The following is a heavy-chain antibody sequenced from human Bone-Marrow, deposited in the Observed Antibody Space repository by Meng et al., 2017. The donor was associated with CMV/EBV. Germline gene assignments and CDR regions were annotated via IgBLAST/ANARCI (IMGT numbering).Heavy chain of an antibody. V-gene: IGHV3-30-3*01. CDR1: GFTFSSYA. CDR3: ARTGGPRDDYYYYGMDV. CDR2: ISYDGSNK. D-gene: IGHD1-14*01. Sequence: GESLKISCAASGFTFSSYAMHWVRQAPGKGLEWVAVISYDGSNKYYADSVKGRFTISRDNSKNTLYLQMNSLRAEDTAVYYCARTGGPRDDYYYYGMDVWGQRTTVTVSS. J-gene: IGHJ6*02.